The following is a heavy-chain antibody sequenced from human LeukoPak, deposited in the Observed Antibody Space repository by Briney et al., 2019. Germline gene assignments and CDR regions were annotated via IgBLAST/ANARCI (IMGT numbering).Heavy chain of an antibody. V-gene: IGHV1-2*02. CDR3: ARVWFGESDAFDI. CDR2: INPNSGGT. CDR1: GYTFTGYY. Sequence: GASVKVSCKASGYTFTGYYMHWVRQAPGQGREWMGWINPNSGGTNYAQKFQGRVTMTRDTSISTAYMELSRLRSDDTAVYYCARVWFGESDAFDIWGQGTMVTVSS. J-gene: IGHJ3*02. D-gene: IGHD3-10*01.